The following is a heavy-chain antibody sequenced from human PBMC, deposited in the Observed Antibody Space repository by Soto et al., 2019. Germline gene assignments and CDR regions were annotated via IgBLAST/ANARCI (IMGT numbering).Heavy chain of an antibody. CDR3: ARGRDGDY. Sequence: QVHLVQSGAEVKKPGASVKVSCKGSGYTFTSYGITWVRQAPGQGLEWMGWISPHNGNTAYAQKLQGRVTVTRDTSTRTAYLELMSLRFDETAVYYCARGRDGDYWGQGALVTVSS. CDR2: ISPHNGNT. D-gene: IGHD6-6*01. V-gene: IGHV1-18*01. CDR1: GYTFTSYG. J-gene: IGHJ4*02.